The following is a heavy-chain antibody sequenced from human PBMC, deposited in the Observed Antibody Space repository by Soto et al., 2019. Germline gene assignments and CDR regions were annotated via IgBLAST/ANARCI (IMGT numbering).Heavy chain of an antibody. J-gene: IGHJ4*01. CDR1: GLTPSNDW. CDR2: IKSKTDGGTT. Sequence: RMTCAAGGLTPSNDWMSWLRLAPRKGLEWVGRIKSKTDGGTTDYAAPVKGRFTISRDDSKNTLYLQMNSLKTEDTAVYYCTTDRYCSGGSCYDLYFFDYWAHGT. D-gene: IGHD2-15*01. V-gene: IGHV3-15*01. CDR3: TTDRYCSGGSCYDLYFFDY.